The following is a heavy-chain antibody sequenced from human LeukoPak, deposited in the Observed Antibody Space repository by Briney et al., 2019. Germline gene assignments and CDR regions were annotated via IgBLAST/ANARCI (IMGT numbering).Heavy chain of an antibody. CDR1: GGSISSNNY. CDR2: IYDTGYA. J-gene: IGHJ5*02. CDR3: GRDGGAPRSDCRSNRCLARGFFDP. V-gene: IGHV4-31*03. D-gene: IGHD2-15*01. Sequence: SQTLSLTCIVSGGSISSNNYWHWIRQHPGKGLEWLEYIYDTGYAYYKPSLRSRLTISVDTSQNHFSLKLTPVTAADTAGYCWGRDGGAPRSDCRSNRCLARGFFDPWGQGTLVTVSS.